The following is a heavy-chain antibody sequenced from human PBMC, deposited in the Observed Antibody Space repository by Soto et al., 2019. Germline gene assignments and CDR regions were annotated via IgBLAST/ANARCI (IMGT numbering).Heavy chain of an antibody. CDR1: GGTFSSYA. V-gene: IGHV1-69*12. Sequence: QVQLVQSGAEVKKPGSSVKVSCKASGGTFSSYAISWVRQAPGQGLEWMGGIIPIFGTANYAQKFQGRVTITADESTSTAYMELISLRSEDTAVYYCARGGMYSSGWYDAFDIWGQGTRVTVSS. CDR2: IIPIFGTA. D-gene: IGHD6-19*01. J-gene: IGHJ3*02. CDR3: ARGGMYSSGWYDAFDI.